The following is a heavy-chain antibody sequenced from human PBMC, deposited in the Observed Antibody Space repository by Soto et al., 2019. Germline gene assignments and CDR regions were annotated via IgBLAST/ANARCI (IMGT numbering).Heavy chain of an antibody. J-gene: IGHJ4*02. D-gene: IGHD6-19*01. CDR2: IRSKAYGGTT. V-gene: IGHV3-49*03. CDR1: GFTFGDYA. CDR3: TRPEGVGIAVAGTWAKGYY. Sequence: PGGSLRLSCTASGFTFGDYAMSWFRQAPGKGLEWVGFIRSKAYGGTTEYAASVKGRFTISRDDSKSIAYLQMNSLKTEDTAVYYCTRPEGVGIAVAGTWAKGYYWGQGTLVTVSS.